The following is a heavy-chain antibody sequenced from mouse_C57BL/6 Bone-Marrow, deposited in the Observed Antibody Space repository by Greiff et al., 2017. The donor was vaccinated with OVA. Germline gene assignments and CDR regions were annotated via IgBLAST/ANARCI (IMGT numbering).Heavy chain of an antibody. Sequence: QVQLKQPGAELVKPGASVKLSCKASGYTFTSYWMHWVKQRPGQGLEWIGMIHPNSGSTNYNEKFKSKATLTVDKSSSTAYMQLSSLTSEDSAVYYCAIGGTSWLAYWGQGTLVTVSA. CDR3: AIGGTSWLAY. V-gene: IGHV1-64*01. J-gene: IGHJ3*01. CDR1: GYTFTSYW. D-gene: IGHD3-1*01. CDR2: IHPNSGST.